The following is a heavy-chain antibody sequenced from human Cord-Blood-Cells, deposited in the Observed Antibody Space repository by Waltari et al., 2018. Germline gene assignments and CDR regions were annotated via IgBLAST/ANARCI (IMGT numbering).Heavy chain of an antibody. V-gene: IGHV1-46*01. Sequence: QVPLVQSGAEVTKPGASVKVYCRATGHTFTSYSRHRVRPSPGQGVEWMGIINPSGGSTSYAQKFQGRVTMTRDTSTSTVYMELSSLRSEDTAVYYCARGGVPAAINYFQHWGQGTLVTVSS. CDR3: ARGGVPAAINYFQH. CDR1: GHTFTSYS. J-gene: IGHJ1*01. D-gene: IGHD2-2*02. CDR2: INPSGGST.